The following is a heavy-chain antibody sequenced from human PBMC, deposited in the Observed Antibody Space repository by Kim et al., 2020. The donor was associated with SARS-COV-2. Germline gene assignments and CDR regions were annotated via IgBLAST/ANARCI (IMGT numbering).Heavy chain of an antibody. CDR1: GGSTSSYY. CDR3: ARVAXXSSTSCYSPNWFDP. CDR2: MYYSGST. Sequence: SETLSLTCTVSGGSTSSYYWSWIRQPPGKGLEWIGYMYYSGSTNYNPSLKSRVTISVXTSKNQFSLKLSSVXAADTAVYYCARVAXXSSTSCYSPNWFDPWGQGXXVTVSS. J-gene: IGHJ5*02. D-gene: IGHD2-2*01. V-gene: IGHV4-59*12.